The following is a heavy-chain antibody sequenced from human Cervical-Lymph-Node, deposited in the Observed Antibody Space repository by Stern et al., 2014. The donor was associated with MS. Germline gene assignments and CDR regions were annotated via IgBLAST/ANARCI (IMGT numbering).Heavy chain of an antibody. Sequence: QVQLQESGPGLVKPSETLSLTCTVSGGSPWNSYWSWIRESPGKGLEWIGYIRYNGNTKYNPTLQSRVAISFHPSNNQFFLNLTSVTAADTALYYCAQGGCGGDCFSDVFVIWGQGTMVTVSS. CDR1: GGSPWNSY. J-gene: IGHJ3*02. CDR2: IRYNGNT. V-gene: IGHV4-59*03. D-gene: IGHD2-21*02. CDR3: AQGGCGGDCFSDVFVI.